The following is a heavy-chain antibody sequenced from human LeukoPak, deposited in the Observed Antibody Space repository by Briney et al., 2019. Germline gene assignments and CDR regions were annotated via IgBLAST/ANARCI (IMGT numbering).Heavy chain of an antibody. CDR1: GFTFDDYA. D-gene: IGHD3-16*01. CDR2: ISWNSGSI. J-gene: IGHJ4*02. V-gene: IGHV3-9*01. Sequence: GGSLRLSCAASGFTFDDYAMHWVRHAPGKGLEWVSGISWNSGSIGYADSVKGRFTISRDNAKNSLYLQMNSLRVEDTAIYYCAKDPLAGVLAELYYFDYWGQGTLVTVSS. CDR3: AKDPLAGVLAELYYFDY.